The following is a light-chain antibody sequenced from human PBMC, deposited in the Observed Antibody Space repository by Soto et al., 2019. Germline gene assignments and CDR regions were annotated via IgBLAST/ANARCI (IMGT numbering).Light chain of an antibody. CDR2: DAS. Sequence: DIQMTQSPSTLSASVGARVTITCRASQSISSWLAWYQQKPGKAPKLLIYDASSLESGVPSRFSGSGSGTELTITISSLQPDDVATYDCQQYNSYSWTFGQGTKVDI. J-gene: IGKJ1*01. V-gene: IGKV1-5*01. CDR3: QQYNSYSWT. CDR1: QSISSW.